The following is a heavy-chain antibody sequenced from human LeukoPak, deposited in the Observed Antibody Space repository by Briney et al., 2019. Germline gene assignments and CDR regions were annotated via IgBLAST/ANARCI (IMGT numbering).Heavy chain of an antibody. Sequence: GGSLRLSCAASGFIFSSYWMHWVRQAPGKGLEWVSGISPNGVITYYADSVKGRFTISRDNSKGTVYLQMNSLRPEDTAVYYCAKDDAWLQYGNWGRGTLVTVSS. J-gene: IGHJ4*02. V-gene: IGHV3-23*01. D-gene: IGHD5-24*01. CDR1: GFIFSSYW. CDR3: AKDDAWLQYGN. CDR2: ISPNGVIT.